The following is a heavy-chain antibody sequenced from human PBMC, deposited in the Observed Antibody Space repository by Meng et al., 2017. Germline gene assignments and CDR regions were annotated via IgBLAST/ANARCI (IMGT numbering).Heavy chain of an antibody. Sequence: SVKVSCKASGSTFSSYTISWVRQAPGQGLEWMGRIIPILGIANYAQKFQGRVTITADKSTSTAYMELSSLRSEDTAVYYCARDHSRRGWELLYYYYGMDVWGQGTTVTVSS. CDR3: ARDHSRRGWELLYYYYGMDV. V-gene: IGHV1-69*04. CDR1: GSTFSSYT. CDR2: IIPILGIA. D-gene: IGHD1-26*01. J-gene: IGHJ6*02.